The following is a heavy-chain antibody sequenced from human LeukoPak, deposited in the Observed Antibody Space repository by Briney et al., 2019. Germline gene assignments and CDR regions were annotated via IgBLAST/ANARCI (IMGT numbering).Heavy chain of an antibody. CDR2: IYSGGST. CDR3: AREYPLFHYFDY. V-gene: IGHV3-53*01. J-gene: IGHJ4*02. D-gene: IGHD2-2*01. CDR1: GFTVSSNY. Sequence: PGGSLRLSSAASGFTVSSNYMSWVRQAPGKGLEWVSVIYSGGSTYYADSVKGRFTISRDNSKNTLYLQMNSLRAEDTAVYYCAREYPLFHYFDYWGQGTLVTVSS.